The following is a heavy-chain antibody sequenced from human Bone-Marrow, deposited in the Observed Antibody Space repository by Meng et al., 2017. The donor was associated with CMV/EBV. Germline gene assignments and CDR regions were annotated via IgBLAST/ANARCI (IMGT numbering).Heavy chain of an antibody. Sequence: LSLTCAASGFTFSSYEMNWVRQAPGKGLEWVSYISSSGSTIYYADSVKGRFTISRDNAKNSLYLQMNSLRAEDTAVYYCARVPDGYTTYYFDYWGQGTLVTVSS. D-gene: IGHD5-24*01. CDR1: GFTFSSYE. J-gene: IGHJ4*02. V-gene: IGHV3-48*03. CDR2: ISSSGSTI. CDR3: ARVPDGYTTYYFDY.